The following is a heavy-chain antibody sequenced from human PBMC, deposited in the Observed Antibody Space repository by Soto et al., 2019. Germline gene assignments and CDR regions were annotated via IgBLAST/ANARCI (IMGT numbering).Heavy chain of an antibody. D-gene: IGHD3-10*01. CDR3: GSTNYNPSLKSRVTISVDTSKNQFSLKLSSVTAADTAVYYCARHPFYGSGSYHAVNYYYYYGMDV. CDR1: GFTFSSYG. V-gene: IGHV3-33*01. Sequence: TGGSLRLSCAASGFTFSSYGMHWVRQAPGKGLEWVAVIWYDGSNKYYADSVKGRFTISRDNSKNTLYLQMNSMRAEDTAIYYSGSTNYNPSLKSRVTISVDTSKNQFSLKLSSVTAADTAVYYCARHPFYGSGSYHAVNYYYYYGMDVWGQGTTVTVSS. CDR2: IWYDGSNK. J-gene: IGHJ6*02.